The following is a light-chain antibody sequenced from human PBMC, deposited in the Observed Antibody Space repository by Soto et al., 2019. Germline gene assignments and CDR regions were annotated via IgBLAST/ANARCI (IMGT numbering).Light chain of an antibody. CDR3: QQYQTYSRT. J-gene: IGKJ1*01. CDR2: DAS. Sequence: DIQMTQSPSTLSASVGDRITITCRASQSINTWLAWHRQRPGEAPQLLIYDASTLPMGVPSRFSGSGSGTEFTLTITRLQPDDFATFYCQQYQTYSRTFGQGTKVELK. V-gene: IGKV1-5*01. CDR1: QSINTW.